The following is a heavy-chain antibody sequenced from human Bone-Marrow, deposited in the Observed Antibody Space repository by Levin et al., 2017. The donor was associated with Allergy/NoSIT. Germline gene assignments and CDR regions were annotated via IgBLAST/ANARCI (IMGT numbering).Heavy chain of an antibody. CDR1: GYPFTGSY. Sequence: PEASVKVSCKASGYPFTGSYVHWVRQVSGQGREWMGMINPNIGSTTYAQKFQGRVAMTRDMSTSTVYMELSSLRSDDTAVYYCARQYCTATSCYFYFDYWGQGTLVTVSS. CDR3: ARQYCTATSCYFYFDY. D-gene: IGHD2-2*01. J-gene: IGHJ4*02. CDR2: INPNIGST. V-gene: IGHV1-46*01.